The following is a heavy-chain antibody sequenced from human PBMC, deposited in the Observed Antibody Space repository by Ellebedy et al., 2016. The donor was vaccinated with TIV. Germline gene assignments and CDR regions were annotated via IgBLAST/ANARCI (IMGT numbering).Heavy chain of an antibody. CDR1: GFTFSSYA. CDR3: AKGIRGYETWFDP. V-gene: IGHV3-23*01. Sequence: GESLKISXAASGFTFSSYAMSWVRQAPGKGLEWVSAISGSGGSTYYADSVKGRFTISRDNSKNTLYLQMNSLRAEDTAVYYCAKGIRGYETWFDPWGQGTLVTVSS. J-gene: IGHJ5*02. D-gene: IGHD5-12*01. CDR2: ISGSGGST.